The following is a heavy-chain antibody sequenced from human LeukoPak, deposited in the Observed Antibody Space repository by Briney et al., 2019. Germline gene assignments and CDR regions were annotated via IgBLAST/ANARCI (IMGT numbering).Heavy chain of an antibody. V-gene: IGHV4-39*07. CDR2: IYYSGTT. J-gene: IGHJ5*02. CDR3: ARVGTGTFFGIFDP. Sequence: SETLCLTCTVSGASISSSSHHWGWIRQPPGKGLEWIGSIYYSGTTYYNPSLQSRVTISIDTSKNQFSLDLSFVTAADTAVYYCARVGTGTFFGIFDPWGQGTLVTVSS. D-gene: IGHD1-1*01. CDR1: GASISSSSHH.